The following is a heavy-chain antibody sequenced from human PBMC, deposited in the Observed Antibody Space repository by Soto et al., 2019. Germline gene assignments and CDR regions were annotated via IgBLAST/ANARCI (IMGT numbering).Heavy chain of an antibody. CDR3: ARVLISARYGYCYYRDV. D-gene: IGHD6-25*01. J-gene: IGHJ6*03. V-gene: IGHV3-9*01. Sequence: EVQLVEDGGRLVQRGRSLRLSCAASGFTCDDYAMHWVRHAPGKCLEWVSCIRWNSVSIGYADYVKGRFTISRDNAKNSLYLQMNSPIAEDTALYYAARVLISARYGYCYYRDVWGEGMTVIVSS. CDR2: IRWNSVSI. CDR1: GFTCDDYA.